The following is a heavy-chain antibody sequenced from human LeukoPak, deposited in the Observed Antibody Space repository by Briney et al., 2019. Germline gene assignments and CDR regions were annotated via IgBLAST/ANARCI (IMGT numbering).Heavy chain of an antibody. D-gene: IGHD6-19*01. Sequence: GGSLRLSCAASGFTFSSYSMNWVRQAPGKGLEWVSSISSSSSYIYYADSVKGRFTISRDNAKNSLYLQMNSLRAEDTALYYCAREGSGWAFDDWGQGTLVTVSS. V-gene: IGHV3-21*01. CDR1: GFTFSSYS. J-gene: IGHJ4*02. CDR2: ISSSSSYI. CDR3: AREGSGWAFDD.